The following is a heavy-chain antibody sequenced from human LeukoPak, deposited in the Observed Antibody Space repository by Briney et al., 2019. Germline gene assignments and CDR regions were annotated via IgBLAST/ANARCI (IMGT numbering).Heavy chain of an antibody. V-gene: IGHV3-48*03. Sequence: PGGSLRLSCAASGFTFSSYEMNWVRQAPGKGLEWVSYISSSGSTIYYADSVKGRFTISRDNAKNSLYLQMNGLRAEDTAVYYCARNPSVLWFGELLSYFDYWGQGTLVTVSS. J-gene: IGHJ4*02. CDR3: ARNPSVLWFGELLSYFDY. CDR2: ISSSGSTI. D-gene: IGHD3-10*01. CDR1: GFTFSSYE.